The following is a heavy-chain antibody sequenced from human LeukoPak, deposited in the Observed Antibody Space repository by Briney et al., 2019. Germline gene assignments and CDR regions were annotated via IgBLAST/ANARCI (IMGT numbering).Heavy chain of an antibody. D-gene: IGHD6-19*01. CDR2: IYSGGST. J-gene: IGHJ4*02. Sequence: PGGSLRLSCAGSGFTVSSSYMSWVRQAPGKGLEWVSVIYSGGSTYYADSVKGRFTISRDSSKNTLYLQMNSLRAEDTAVYYCARGRGSGWPFDYWGQGTLVTVSS. V-gene: IGHV3-66*01. CDR1: GFTVSSSY. CDR3: ARGRGSGWPFDY.